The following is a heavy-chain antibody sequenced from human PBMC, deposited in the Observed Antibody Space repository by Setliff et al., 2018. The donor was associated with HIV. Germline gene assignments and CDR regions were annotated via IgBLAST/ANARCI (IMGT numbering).Heavy chain of an antibody. J-gene: IGHJ4*01. CDR3: ARGALLAVFDFDH. V-gene: IGHV1-3*01. Sequence: ASVKVSCKASGYTFTTYSLHWVRQAPGQSLEWMGWINVGKGDTKYSQDSQGRITITRDTSANTAYMELSRLTSDDTAVYFCARGALLAVFDFDHWGHGTLVTVS. CDR1: GYTFTTYS. CDR2: INVGKGDT. D-gene: IGHD2-15*01.